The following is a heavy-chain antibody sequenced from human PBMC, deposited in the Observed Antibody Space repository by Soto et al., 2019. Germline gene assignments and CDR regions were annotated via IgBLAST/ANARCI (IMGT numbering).Heavy chain of an antibody. CDR2: IYYSGST. D-gene: IGHD4-17*01. CDR3: ARRYGGTLDY. CDR1: GGSISSSNYY. J-gene: IGHJ4*02. Sequence: SETLSLTCTVSGGSISSSNYYWGWIRQPPGKGLEWIGNIYYSGSTYYNPSLKSRTTISVDTFKNQFSLKLSSVTAADTAVYYCARRYGGTLDYSGQGTLVTVSS. V-gene: IGHV4-39*01.